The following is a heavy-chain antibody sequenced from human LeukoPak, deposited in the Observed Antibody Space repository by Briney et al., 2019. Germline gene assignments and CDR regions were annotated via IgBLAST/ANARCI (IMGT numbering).Heavy chain of an antibody. CDR2: INPSGGST. J-gene: IGHJ4*02. CDR3: ATGDSGWPPRGVY. V-gene: IGHV1-46*01. Sequence: ASVKVSCKASGYTFTSYYIQWVRQAPEQGLEWVGIINPSGGSTTYAQKFQGRVTMTRDTSTSTVYMELSSLRSEDTAVYYCATGDSGWPPRGVYWGQGTLVTVSS. CDR1: GYTFTSYY. D-gene: IGHD6-19*01.